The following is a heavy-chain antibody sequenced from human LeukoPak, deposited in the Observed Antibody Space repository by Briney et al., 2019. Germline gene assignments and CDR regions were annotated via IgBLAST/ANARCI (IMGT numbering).Heavy chain of an antibody. CDR1: GFTFSSYA. D-gene: IGHD3-9*01. J-gene: IGHJ3*02. Sequence: PGGSLRLSCAASGFTFSSYAMSWVRQAPGKGLEWVSAISGSGGSTYYADSVKGRFTISRDNSKNTLYLQMNSLRAEDTAVYYCAKALRYFDWLLYDAFDIWGQGTVVTVSS. V-gene: IGHV3-23*01. CDR2: ISGSGGST. CDR3: AKALRYFDWLLYDAFDI.